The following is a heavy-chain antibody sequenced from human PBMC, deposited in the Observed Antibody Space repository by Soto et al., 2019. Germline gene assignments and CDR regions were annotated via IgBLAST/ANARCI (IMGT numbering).Heavy chain of an antibody. V-gene: IGHV3-21*02. CDR1: GFTFNRYT. D-gene: IGHD3-3*01. CDR2: ISATGMVI. J-gene: IGHJ6*01. CDR3: ARTVYHDFWRGYGLDV. Sequence: EVQLVESGGGLVKPGGSLRLSCAASGFTFNRYTMNWVRQAPGKGLEWVASISATGMVISYADSTEGRFTIVSNNANNSLSLLMNRVKAEDSAIYYGARTVYHDFWRGYGLDVW.